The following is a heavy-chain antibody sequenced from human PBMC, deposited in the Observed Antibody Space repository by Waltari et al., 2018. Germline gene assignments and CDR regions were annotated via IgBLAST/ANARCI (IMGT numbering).Heavy chain of an antibody. D-gene: IGHD3-10*01. CDR3: TTGLLWFRGNLGY. CDR2: IKSKTDGGTT. J-gene: IGHJ4*02. Sequence: EVQLVESGGGLVKPGGSLRLSCAASGFTFSNAWMSWVRQAPGKGLEWVGRIKSKTDGGTTDYSAPVKGRFTISRDDSKTTLYLQMNRLKTEDTAVYYCTTGLLWFRGNLGYWGQGTLVTVSS. CDR1: GFTFSNAW. V-gene: IGHV3-15*01.